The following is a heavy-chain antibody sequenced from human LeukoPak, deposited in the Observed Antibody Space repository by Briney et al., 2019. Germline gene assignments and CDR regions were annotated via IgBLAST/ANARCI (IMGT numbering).Heavy chain of an antibody. V-gene: IGHV4-34*01. CDR3: VRRRKSSDS. CDR1: GGSFSDYF. Sequence: SETLSLTCAVYGGSFSDYFSIWIRQPPGKGLEWIGEIRPDGTITYNPSLKNRVTVSVDTSKTQFSLRLTSVAAADTAVYYCVRRRKSSDSWGQGTLVTVSS. CDR2: IRPDGTI. J-gene: IGHJ4*02. D-gene: IGHD2-21*02.